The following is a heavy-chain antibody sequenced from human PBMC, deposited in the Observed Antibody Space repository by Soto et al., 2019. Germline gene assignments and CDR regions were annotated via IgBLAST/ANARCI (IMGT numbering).Heavy chain of an antibody. Sequence: SETLSLTCAVSGGSISSGGYSWSWIRQPPGKGLEWIGYIYHSGSTYYNPSLKSRVTISVDRSKNQFSLKLSSVTAADTAVYYCARVVLLWFGESRGDWFDPWGQGTRVTVSS. CDR2: IYHSGST. V-gene: IGHV4-30-2*01. CDR1: GGSISSGGYS. CDR3: ARVVLLWFGESRGDWFDP. D-gene: IGHD3-10*01. J-gene: IGHJ5*02.